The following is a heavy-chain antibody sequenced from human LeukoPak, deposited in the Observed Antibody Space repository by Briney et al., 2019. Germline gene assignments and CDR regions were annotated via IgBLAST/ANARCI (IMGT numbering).Heavy chain of an antibody. J-gene: IGHJ6*03. CDR2: IRSKASNYAT. V-gene: IGHV3-73*01. CDR3: TRLQDIVVGPDYYNYYYMDV. D-gene: IGHD2-15*01. CDR1: GFTFSGSA. Sequence: PGGSLRLSCAASGFTFSGSALHWVRQASGKGLEWVGRIRSKASNYATVYAASVKGRFTVSRDDSKNTAYLQMNSLKTEDTAVYYCTRLQDIVVGPDYYNYYYMDVWGKGTTVTISS.